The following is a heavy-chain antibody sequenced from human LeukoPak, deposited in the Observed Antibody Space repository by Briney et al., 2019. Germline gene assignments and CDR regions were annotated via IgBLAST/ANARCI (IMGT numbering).Heavy chain of an antibody. V-gene: IGHV3-23*01. D-gene: IGHD1-26*01. CDR3: AKGIYTEPLSQ. J-gene: IGHJ4*02. Sequence: PGGSLRLSCAASGFTVSSNYMSWVRQAPGKGLEWVSAISGSGGSTYYADSVKGRFTISRDNSKNTLYLQMNSLRAEDTAVYYCAKGIYTEPLSQWGQGTLVTVSS. CDR2: ISGSGGST. CDR1: GFTVSSNY.